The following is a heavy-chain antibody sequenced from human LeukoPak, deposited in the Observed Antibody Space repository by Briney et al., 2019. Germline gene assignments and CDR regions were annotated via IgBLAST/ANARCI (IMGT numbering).Heavy chain of an antibody. CDR2: INPSSGGT. J-gene: IGHJ4*02. CDR3: ASGYDSSGYYYRY. CDR1: GYTFTGYY. V-gene: IGHV1-2*02. D-gene: IGHD3-22*01. Sequence: VASVKVSCKAPGYTFTGYYMYWVRQAPGQGLEWMGWINPSSGGTNYAQKFQSRVTMTRDTSISTAYMELSRLRSDDTAVYYCASGYDSSGYYYRYWGQGTLVTVSS.